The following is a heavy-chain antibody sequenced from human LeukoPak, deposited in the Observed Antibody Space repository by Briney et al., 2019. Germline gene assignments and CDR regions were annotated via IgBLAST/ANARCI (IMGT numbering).Heavy chain of an antibody. CDR3: AREAATVGDN. J-gene: IGHJ4*02. CDR1: GFSFSSYA. V-gene: IGHV3-23*01. Sequence: GGSLRLSCAASGFSFSSYAMSWVRQAPGKGLHWVSSITTSAGTNYADSVKGRFTVSRDNSKNTLYLQMNSLRVEDTAVYYCAREAATVGDNWGQGTLVTVSS. D-gene: IGHD2-15*01. CDR2: ITTSAGT.